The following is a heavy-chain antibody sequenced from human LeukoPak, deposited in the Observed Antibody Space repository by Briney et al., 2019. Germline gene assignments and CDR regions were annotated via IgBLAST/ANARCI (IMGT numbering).Heavy chain of an antibody. CDR3: ARRFEYYDFWSGYYRWYFDP. CDR1: GGSISSYY. Sequence: KSSETLSLTCTVSGGSISSYYWSWIRQPPGKGLEWIGYIYYSGSTNYNPSLKSRVTISVDTSKNQFSLKLSSVTAADTAVYYCARRFEYYDFWSGYYRWYFDPWGRGTLVTVSS. V-gene: IGHV4-59*01. J-gene: IGHJ2*01. CDR2: IYYSGST. D-gene: IGHD3-3*01.